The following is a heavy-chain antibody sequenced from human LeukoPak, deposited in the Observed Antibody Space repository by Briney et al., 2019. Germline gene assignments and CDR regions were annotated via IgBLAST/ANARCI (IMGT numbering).Heavy chain of an antibody. V-gene: IGHV3-23*01. CDR1: GFRFNTYW. CDR3: AKHGFRVPEGY. Sequence: GGSLRLSCAASGFRFNTYWMSWVRQAPGKGLEWVSAISGSGGRTYYADSVKGRFTISRDNSKDTLYLQMNSLRAEDTAIYYCAKHGFRVPEGYWGQGTLVTVSS. CDR2: ISGSGGRT. J-gene: IGHJ4*02. D-gene: IGHD3-10*01.